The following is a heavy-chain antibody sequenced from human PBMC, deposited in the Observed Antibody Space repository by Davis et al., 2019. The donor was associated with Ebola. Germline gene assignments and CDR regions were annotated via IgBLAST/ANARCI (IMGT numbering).Heavy chain of an antibody. J-gene: IGHJ4*02. CDR2: FDPEDGET. D-gene: IGHD3-10*01. Sequence: ASVKVSCKVSGYTLTELSMHWVRQAPGKGLEWMGGFDPEDGETIYAQKFQGRVTMTRNTSISTAYMELRSLRSDDTAVYYCASLPHWGQGTLVTVSS. CDR1: GYTLTELS. CDR3: ASLPH. V-gene: IGHV1-24*01.